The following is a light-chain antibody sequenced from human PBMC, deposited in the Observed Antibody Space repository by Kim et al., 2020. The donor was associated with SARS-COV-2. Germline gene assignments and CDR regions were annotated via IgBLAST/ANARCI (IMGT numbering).Light chain of an antibody. V-gene: IGLV2-14*03. CDR3: SSYTSSSLVV. CDR2: DVS. J-gene: IGLJ2*01. CDR1: SSDVGGYNY. Sequence: QSALTQPASVSGSPGQSITISCTGTSSDVGGYNYVSWYQQHPGKAPELMIYDVSNRPSGVSNRFSGSKSGNTASLTISGLQAEDEADYYCSSYTSSSLVVFGGGTQLTVL.